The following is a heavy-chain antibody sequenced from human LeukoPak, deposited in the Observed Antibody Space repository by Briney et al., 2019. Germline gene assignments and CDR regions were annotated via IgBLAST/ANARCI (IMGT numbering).Heavy chain of an antibody. D-gene: IGHD6-13*01. CDR3: ASVGAASWSDRYYFDY. CDR2: IYYSGST. V-gene: IGHV4-39*01. Sequence: PSETLSLTCTVSGGSISSSSYYWGWIRQPPGKGLEWIGSIYYSGSTYYNPSLKSRVTISVDTSKNQFSLKLSSVTAADTAVYYCASVGAASWSDRYYFDYWGQGTLVTVSS. J-gene: IGHJ4*02. CDR1: GGSISSSSYY.